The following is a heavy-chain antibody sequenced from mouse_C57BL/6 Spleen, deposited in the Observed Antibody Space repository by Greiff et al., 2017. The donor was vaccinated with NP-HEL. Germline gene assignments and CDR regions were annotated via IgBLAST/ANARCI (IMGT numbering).Heavy chain of an antibody. D-gene: IGHD1-1*01. CDR2: IRNKANGYTT. J-gene: IGHJ4*01. V-gene: IGHV7-3*01. CDR3: ARFGSSLMDY. Sequence: EVQVVESGGGLVQPGGSLSLSCAASGFTFTDYYMSWVRQPPGKALEWLGFIRNKANGYTTEYSASVKGRFTISRDNSQSILYLQMNALRAEDSATYYCARFGSSLMDYWGQGTSVTVSS. CDR1: GFTFTDYY.